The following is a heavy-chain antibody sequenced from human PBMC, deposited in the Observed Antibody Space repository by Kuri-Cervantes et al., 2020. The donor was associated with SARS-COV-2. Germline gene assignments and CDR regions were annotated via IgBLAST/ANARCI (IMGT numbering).Heavy chain of an antibody. CDR2: IIPIFGTA. J-gene: IGHJ3*02. Sequence: SVKVCWKASGGTFSSYASSWVRQAPGQGLEWMGGIIPIFGTANYAQKFQGRVTITADKSTSTAYMELSSLRSEATAVYYCARDLWYYYDSSGPPAGETDAFDIWGQGTMVTVSS. D-gene: IGHD3-22*01. CDR1: GGTFSSYA. CDR3: ARDLWYYYDSSGPPAGETDAFDI. V-gene: IGHV1-69*06.